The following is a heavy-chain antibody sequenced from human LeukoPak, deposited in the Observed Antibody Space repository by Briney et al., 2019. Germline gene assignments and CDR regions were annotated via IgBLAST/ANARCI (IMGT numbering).Heavy chain of an antibody. J-gene: IGHJ4*02. CDR1: GGSISSSSYY. CDR2: IYYSGST. Sequence: PSETLSLTCTVSGGSISSSSYYWGWIRQPPGKGLEWIGSIYYSGSTNYNPSLKSRVTISVDTSKNQFSLKLSSVTAADTAVYYCASGVPDYYDSSGYSTFDYWGQGTLVTVSS. V-gene: IGHV4-39*07. CDR3: ASGVPDYYDSSGYSTFDY. D-gene: IGHD3-22*01.